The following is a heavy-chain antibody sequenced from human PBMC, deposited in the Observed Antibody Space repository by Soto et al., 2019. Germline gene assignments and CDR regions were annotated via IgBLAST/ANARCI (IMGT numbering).Heavy chain of an antibody. CDR3: AKSPSVLYCSGGSCYSGATGYFDY. V-gene: IGHV3-23*01. CDR2: ISGSGGST. CDR1: GFTFSSYA. Sequence: GGSLRLSCAASGFTFSSYAMSWVRQAPGKGLEWVSAISGSGGSTYYADSVKGRFTISRDNSKNTLYLQMNSLRAEDTAVYYCAKSPSVLYCSGGSCYSGATGYFDYWGQGTLVTVSS. D-gene: IGHD2-15*01. J-gene: IGHJ4*02.